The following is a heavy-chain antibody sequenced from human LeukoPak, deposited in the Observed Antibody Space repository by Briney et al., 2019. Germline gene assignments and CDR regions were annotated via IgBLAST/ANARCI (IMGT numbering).Heavy chain of an antibody. J-gene: IGHJ4*02. Sequence: SETLSLTCTVSGGSISSYYWSWIRQPPGKGLEWIGYIYYSGSTNYNPSLKSRVTISVDTSKNQFSLKLSSVTAVDTAVYYCARGDSIGALSRWGQGTLVTVSA. CDR1: GGSISSYY. CDR3: ARGDSIGALSR. V-gene: IGHV4-59*08. CDR2: IYYSGST. D-gene: IGHD6-6*01.